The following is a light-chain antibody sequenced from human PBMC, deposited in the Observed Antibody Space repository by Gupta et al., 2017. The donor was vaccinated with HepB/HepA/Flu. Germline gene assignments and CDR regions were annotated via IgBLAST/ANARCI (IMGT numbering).Light chain of an antibody. V-gene: IGLV2-14*03. CDR2: DVS. J-gene: IGLJ2*01. CDR1: NSDIGGSIS. Sequence: QSALTQPASVSGSPGPSITIYCTGTNSDIGGSISVSWYHHPPGKAPKLMIYDVSNRPSGVSSHFSASKAGNTASLTISVRTAEDAADYYFISDTHSDTSIFGGGTKLTVL. CDR3: ISDTHSDTSI.